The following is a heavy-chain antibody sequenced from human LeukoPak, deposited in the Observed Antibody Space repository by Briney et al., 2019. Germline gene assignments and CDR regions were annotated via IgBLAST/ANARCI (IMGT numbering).Heavy chain of an antibody. D-gene: IGHD3-16*01. CDR1: GFTVSSNY. CDR3: ARVIMSRGIINAFDI. Sequence: GGSLRLSSAASGFTVSSNYMSWVRQAPGKGLEWVSFIYSGGSTYYADSVKGRFTISRDNSKNTLDLQMNSLRAEDTAVYYCARVIMSRGIINAFDIWGQGTMVTVSS. J-gene: IGHJ3*02. V-gene: IGHV3-53*01. CDR2: IYSGGST.